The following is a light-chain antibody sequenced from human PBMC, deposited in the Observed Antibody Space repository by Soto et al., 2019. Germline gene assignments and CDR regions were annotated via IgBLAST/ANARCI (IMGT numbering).Light chain of an antibody. CDR3: QQYNNWPQT. CDR2: GAS. J-gene: IGKJ1*01. V-gene: IGKV3-15*01. Sequence: EIVMTQSPATLSVSPGERATLSCRASQIVSSNLAWYQQKRGQSPRLLIYGASTRATGIPARFSGSGSGTEFTLTISSLQSEDFAVYYCQQYNNWPQTFGQGTKVELK. CDR1: QIVSSN.